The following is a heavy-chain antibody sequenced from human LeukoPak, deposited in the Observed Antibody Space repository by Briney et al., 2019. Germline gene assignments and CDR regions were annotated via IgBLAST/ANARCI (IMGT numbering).Heavy chain of an antibody. J-gene: IGHJ5*02. D-gene: IGHD6-13*01. V-gene: IGHV1-18*01. CDR2: ISAYNGNT. CDR3: ARDPLAAAAARRWFDP. CDR1: GYIFTSYG. Sequence: ASVKVSCKASGYIFTSYGISWGRQAPRQGLEWRGWISAYNGNTNYEQKLQGRVTMTTNTSTSTAYMELRSLRSDDTAVYYCARDPLAAAAARRWFDPWGQGTLVTVSS.